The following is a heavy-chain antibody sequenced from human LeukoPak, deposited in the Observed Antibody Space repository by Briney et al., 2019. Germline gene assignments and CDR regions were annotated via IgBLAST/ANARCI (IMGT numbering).Heavy chain of an antibody. CDR2: IYPGDSDT. CDR3: ARQKRVMATIEWDTGISYYYYYMDV. CDR1: GYSFTSYW. Sequence: GESLKISCKGSGYSFTSYWIGWVRQMPGKGLEWMGIIYPGDSDTRYSPSFQGQVTISADKSISTPYLQWSSLKASDTAMYYCARQKRVMATIEWDTGISYYYYYMDVWGKGTTVTISS. D-gene: IGHD5-24*01. J-gene: IGHJ6*03. V-gene: IGHV5-51*01.